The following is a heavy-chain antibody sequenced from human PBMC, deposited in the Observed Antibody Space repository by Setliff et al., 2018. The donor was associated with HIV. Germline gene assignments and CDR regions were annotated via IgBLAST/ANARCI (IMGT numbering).Heavy chain of an antibody. CDR1: GFTFSDYY. CDR3: ARDKGPPPVVHLDY. J-gene: IGHJ4*02. CDR2: ISSSGSTI. V-gene: IGHV3-11*01. D-gene: IGHD3-10*02. Sequence: PWGSLRLSCAASGFTFSDYYMSWIRQAPGKGLEWVSYISSSGSTIYYADSVKGRFTISRDNAKNSLYLQMNSLRAEDTAMYYCARDKGPPPVVHLDYWGQGTLVTVSS.